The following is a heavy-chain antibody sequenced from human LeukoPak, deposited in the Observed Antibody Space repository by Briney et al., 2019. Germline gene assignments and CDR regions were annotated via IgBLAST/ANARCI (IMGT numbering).Heavy chain of an antibody. J-gene: IGHJ4*02. CDR3: AKVQIDYGDYFDY. Sequence: PGGSLRLSCAASGFTFSSYAMSWVRQAPGKGLEWVSAISGSGGSTYYADSVKGRFTISRDNSKNTLYLQMNSLRAEDTAVYCCAKVQIDYGDYFDYWGQGTLVTVSS. V-gene: IGHV3-23*01. D-gene: IGHD4-17*01. CDR2: ISGSGGST. CDR1: GFTFSSYA.